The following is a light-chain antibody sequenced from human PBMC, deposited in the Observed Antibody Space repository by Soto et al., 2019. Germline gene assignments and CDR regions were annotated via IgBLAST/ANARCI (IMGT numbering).Light chain of an antibody. CDR3: QSYDSSLSGSEV. CDR1: SSNIGGGHD. Sequence: QSALTQPPSVSGAPGQRVTISCTGSSSNIGGGHDVHWYQHLPGTTPKLLIYGNGNRPSGVPDRFSGSKSGTSASLAITGLQAEDEADYYCQSYDSSLSGSEVFGTGTKVTVL. CDR2: GNG. J-gene: IGLJ1*01. V-gene: IGLV1-40*01.